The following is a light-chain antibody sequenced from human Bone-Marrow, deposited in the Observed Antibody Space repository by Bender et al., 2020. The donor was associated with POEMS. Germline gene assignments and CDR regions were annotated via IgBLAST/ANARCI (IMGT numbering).Light chain of an antibody. CDR1: NSDVGTYNL. V-gene: IGLV2-23*02. CDR3: CSYAGSPTYVI. CDR2: EVT. Sequence: QSALTQPASVSGSPGQSITISCTGTNSDVGTYNLVSWYQQRPGKGPKLMIFEVTKRPSGVSDRFSGSKSGNTASLTISGLQAEDEADYYCCSYAGSPTYVIFGGGTKLTVL. J-gene: IGLJ2*01.